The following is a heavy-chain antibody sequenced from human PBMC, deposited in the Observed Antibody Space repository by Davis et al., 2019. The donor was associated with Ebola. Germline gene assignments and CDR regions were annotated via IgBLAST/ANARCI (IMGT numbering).Heavy chain of an antibody. Sequence: PGGSLRLSCTVSGYSISSGYYWGWIRQPPGKGLEWIGSIYHSGSTYYNPSLKSRVTISVDTSKNQFSLKLSSVTAADTAVYYCASYDYVWGSYRDYWGQGTLVTVSS. V-gene: IGHV4-38-2*02. CDR3: ASYDYVWGSYRDY. CDR2: IYHSGST. CDR1: GYSISSGYY. J-gene: IGHJ4*02. D-gene: IGHD3-16*02.